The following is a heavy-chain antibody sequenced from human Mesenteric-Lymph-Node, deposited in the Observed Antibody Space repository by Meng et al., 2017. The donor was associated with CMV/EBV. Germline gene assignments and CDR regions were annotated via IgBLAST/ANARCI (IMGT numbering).Heavy chain of an antibody. V-gene: IGHV3-73*01. J-gene: IGHJ4*02. CDR3: TTLLRWEAHVGDY. CDR1: GFTFSGSA. Sequence: GESLKISCAASGFTFSGSAMHWVRQASGKGLEWVGRIRSKANSYATAYAASVKGRFTISRDDSKNTAYLQMNSLKTEDTAVYYCTTLLRWEAHVGDYWGQGTLVTVSS. D-gene: IGHD4-23*01. CDR2: IRSKANSYAT.